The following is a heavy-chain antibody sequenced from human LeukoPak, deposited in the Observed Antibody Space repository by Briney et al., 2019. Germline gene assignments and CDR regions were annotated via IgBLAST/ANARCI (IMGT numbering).Heavy chain of an antibody. CDR1: GGSISSGGYY. Sequence: PSETLSLTCTVSGGSISSGGYYWSWIRQPPGKGLEWIGYIYHSGSTYYNPSLKSRVTISVDTSKNQFSLKLSSVTAADTAVYYCARVSPGAITIFGGAFDIWGQGTMVTVSS. D-gene: IGHD3-3*01. CDR3: ARVSPGAITIFGGAFDI. J-gene: IGHJ3*02. CDR2: IYHSGST. V-gene: IGHV4-30-2*01.